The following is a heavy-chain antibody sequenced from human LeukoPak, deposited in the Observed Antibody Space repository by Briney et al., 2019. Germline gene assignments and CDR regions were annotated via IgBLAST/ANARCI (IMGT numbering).Heavy chain of an antibody. Sequence: GGSLRLSCAASGFTFSSCELSWVRQAPTKGLEWVSYISRSGSITYYADSVKGRFTISRDNAKNSLYLQMNGLRAEDTAVYYCARDLDYSGSGSYFLHWGQGTLVTVSS. D-gene: IGHD3-10*01. J-gene: IGHJ4*02. CDR3: ARDLDYSGSGSYFLH. V-gene: IGHV3-48*03. CDR2: ISRSGSIT. CDR1: GFTFSSCE.